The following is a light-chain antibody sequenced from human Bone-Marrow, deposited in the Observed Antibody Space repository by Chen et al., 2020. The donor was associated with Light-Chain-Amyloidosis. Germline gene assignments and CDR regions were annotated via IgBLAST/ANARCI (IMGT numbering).Light chain of an antibody. V-gene: IGKV1-39*01. CDR3: QQYYGPPFT. CDR2: SSS. CDR1: RAIGNY. J-gene: IGKJ3*01. Sequence: DIQLTQSPSSLSASVGDKVTVTCRASRAIGNYLNWYQQKAGRAPKLLIFSSSTLQSGVPSRFSGSGSGTDFTLTINSLQPEDFASYFCQQYYGPPFTFVPGTKVDIK.